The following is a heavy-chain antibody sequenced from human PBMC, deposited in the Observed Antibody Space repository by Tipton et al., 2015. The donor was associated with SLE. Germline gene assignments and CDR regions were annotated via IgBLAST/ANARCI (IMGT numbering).Heavy chain of an antibody. CDR3: ARDLGEDYDFWSGQGY. J-gene: IGHJ4*02. CDR1: GGSISRYY. V-gene: IGHV4-4*07. D-gene: IGHD3-3*01. CDR2: IYTSGST. Sequence: TLSLTCTVSGGSISRYYWSWLRQPAGKGLEWIGRIYTSGSTNYNPSLKSRVTMSVDTSKNQFSLKLSSVTAADTAVYYCARDLGEDYDFWSGQGYWGQGTLVTVSS.